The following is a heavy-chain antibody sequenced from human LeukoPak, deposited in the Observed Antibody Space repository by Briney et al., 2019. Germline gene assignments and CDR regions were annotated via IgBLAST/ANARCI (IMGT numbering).Heavy chain of an antibody. CDR3: AKDEGLGELSLSY. J-gene: IGHJ4*02. Sequence: GGSLRLSCAASGFTFSSYAMSWVGQAPGKGLEWVSAISGSGGSTNYADSVKGRFTISRDNSKNTLYLQMNSLRAEDTAVYYCAKDEGLGELSLSYWGQGTLVTVSS. CDR1: GFTFSSYA. CDR2: ISGSGGST. V-gene: IGHV3-23*01. D-gene: IGHD3-16*02.